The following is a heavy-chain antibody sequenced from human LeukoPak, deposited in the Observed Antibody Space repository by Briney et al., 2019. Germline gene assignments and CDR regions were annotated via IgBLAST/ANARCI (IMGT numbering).Heavy chain of an antibody. V-gene: IGHV4-59*12. J-gene: IGHJ6*03. CDR2: VYYSGST. CDR1: GGSIRSDF. D-gene: IGHD3-3*02. CDR3: ARDNGSGYTKGYEHYYYYLDV. Sequence: SETLSLTCTVSGGSIRSDFWSWIRQPPGKGLEWIGYVYYSGSTNYSPSLNSRVTISIDTSKNKFSLILTSVTAADTALYYCARDNGSGYTKGYEHYYYYLDVWGKGTTVTVSS.